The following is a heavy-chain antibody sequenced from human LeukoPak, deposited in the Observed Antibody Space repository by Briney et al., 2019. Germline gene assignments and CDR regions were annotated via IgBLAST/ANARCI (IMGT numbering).Heavy chain of an antibody. D-gene: IGHD3-22*01. CDR2: IRFDGSYE. CDR1: GFTFSSYG. V-gene: IGHV3-30*02. CDR3: AMLLPPIHYYDSTGTPDY. J-gene: IGHJ4*02. Sequence: PGGSLRLSCAASGFTFSSYGMHWVRQAPGKGLEWVTFIRFDGSYEDYADSVKGRFTISRDNSKNTLFLQMDSLRAEDTAVYYCAMLLPPIHYYDSTGTPDYWGQGTLVTVSS.